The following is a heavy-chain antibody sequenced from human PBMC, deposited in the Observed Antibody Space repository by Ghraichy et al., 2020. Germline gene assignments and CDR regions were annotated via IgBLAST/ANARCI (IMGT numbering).Heavy chain of an antibody. V-gene: IGHV4-34*01. CDR3: ARAKWMIVVVPAAIGGYNWFDP. CDR2: INHSGST. J-gene: IGHJ5*02. D-gene: IGHD2-2*02. CDR1: GGSFSGYY. Sequence: SETLSLTCAVYGGSFSGYYWSWIRQPPGKGLEWIGEINHSGSTNYNPSLKSRVTISVDTSKNQFSLKLSSVTAADTAVYYCARAKWMIVVVPAAIGGYNWFDPWGQGTLVTVSS.